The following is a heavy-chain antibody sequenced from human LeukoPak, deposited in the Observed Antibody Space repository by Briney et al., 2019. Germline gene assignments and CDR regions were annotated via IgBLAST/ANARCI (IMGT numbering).Heavy chain of an antibody. D-gene: IGHD2-21*02. CDR2: ISGGGDIT. V-gene: IGHV3-23*01. CDR3: VREDTPATANY. Sequence: GSLRLSCAASGFNFANHAMSWVRQTPGKGLEWVSAISGGGDITYYADSVTGRFTISRDNSKDTLFLQMHSLRPGDTAVYYCVREDTPATANYWGQGTLVTISS. J-gene: IGHJ4*02. CDR1: GFNFANHA.